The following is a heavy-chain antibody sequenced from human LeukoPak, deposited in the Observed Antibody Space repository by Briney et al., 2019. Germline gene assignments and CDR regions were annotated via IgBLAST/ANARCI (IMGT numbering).Heavy chain of an antibody. Sequence: ASVKVSCRASGFTFTGYYLHWVRQAPGQGLEWMGWINPHSGDTNYAQKFQGRVTMTRDTSISTAYMELSGLRSDDSAVYYCARDPPYYDILTSYDWGQGTQVTVSS. V-gene: IGHV1-2*02. CDR3: ARDPPYYDILTSYD. CDR2: INPHSGDT. CDR1: GFTFTGYY. D-gene: IGHD3-9*01. J-gene: IGHJ4*02.